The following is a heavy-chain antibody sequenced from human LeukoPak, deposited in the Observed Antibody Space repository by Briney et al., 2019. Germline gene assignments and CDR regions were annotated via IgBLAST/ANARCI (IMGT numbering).Heavy chain of an antibody. CDR2: ISGSGGST. J-gene: IGHJ4*02. D-gene: IGHD3-22*01. CDR3: AKVLEYTTLDSSGYYSGFDY. CDR1: GFTFSTYA. V-gene: IGHV3-23*01. Sequence: GSLRLSCAASGFTFSTYAMSWVRQAPGKGLEWVSAISGSGGSTYYADSVKGRFTIPGDNSKNTLYLQMNSLRAEDTAVYYCAKVLEYTTLDSSGYYSGFDYWGQGTLVTVSS.